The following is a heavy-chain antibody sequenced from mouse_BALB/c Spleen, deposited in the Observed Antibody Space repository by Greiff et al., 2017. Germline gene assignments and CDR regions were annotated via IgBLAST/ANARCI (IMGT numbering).Heavy chain of an antibody. V-gene: IGHV14-1*02. J-gene: IGHJ4*01. CDR1: GFNIKDYY. D-gene: IGHD1-1*01. CDR3: AFYYYGSSYYAMDY. CDR2: IDPENGNT. Sequence: EVKLQESGAELVRPGALVKLSCKASGFNIKDYYMHWVKQRPEQGLEWIGWIDPENGNTIYDPKFQGKASITADTSSNTAYLQLSSLTSEDTAVYYCAFYYYGSSYYAMDYWGQGTSVTVSS.